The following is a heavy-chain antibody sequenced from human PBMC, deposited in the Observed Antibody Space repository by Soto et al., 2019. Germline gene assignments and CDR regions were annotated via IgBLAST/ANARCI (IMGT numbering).Heavy chain of an antibody. CDR3: ARGPYYYDSSGYLGGQPSNY. Sequence: GGSLRLSCAASGFTFSDYYMSWIRQAPGKGLEWVSYISSSGSTRYYADSVKGRFTISRDNAKNSLYLQMNSLRAEDTAVYYCARGPYYYDSSGYLGGQPSNYWGQGTLVTVSS. D-gene: IGHD3-22*01. J-gene: IGHJ4*02. CDR1: GFTFSDYY. CDR2: ISSSGSTR. V-gene: IGHV3-11*01.